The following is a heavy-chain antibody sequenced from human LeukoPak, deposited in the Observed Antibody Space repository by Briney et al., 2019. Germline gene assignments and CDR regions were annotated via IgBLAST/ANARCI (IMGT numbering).Heavy chain of an antibody. CDR2: IYYSGST. Sequence: PSETLSLTCTVSGGSISSSSYYWGWIRQPPGKGLEWIGSIYYSGSTYYNPSLKSRVTISVDTSKNQFSLKLSSVTAADTAVYYCARPRPATLPSKVPYYYYYMDVWGKGTTVTVCS. CDR1: GGSISSSSYY. J-gene: IGHJ6*03. V-gene: IGHV4-39*01. CDR3: ARPRPATLPSKVPYYYYYMDV. D-gene: IGHD2-2*01.